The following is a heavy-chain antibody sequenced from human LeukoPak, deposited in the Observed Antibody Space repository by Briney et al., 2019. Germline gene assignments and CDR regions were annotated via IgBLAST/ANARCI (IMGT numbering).Heavy chain of an antibody. Sequence: SETLSLTCTVSGGSISSSSYYWGWIRQPPGKGLEWIGSIYYSGSTYYNPSLKSRVTISVDTSENQFSLKLSSVTAADTAVYYCARVRPYGNWFDPWGQGTLVTVSS. D-gene: IGHD4-17*01. V-gene: IGHV4-39*01. CDR3: ARVRPYGNWFDP. J-gene: IGHJ5*02. CDR1: GGSISSSSYY. CDR2: IYYSGST.